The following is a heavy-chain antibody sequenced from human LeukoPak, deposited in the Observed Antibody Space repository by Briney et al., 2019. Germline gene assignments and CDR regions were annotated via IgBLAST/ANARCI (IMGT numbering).Heavy chain of an antibody. CDR3: ARGNYCSSTSCYYFDY. CDR1: GFTFDDYG. Sequence: PGGSLRLSCAGSGFTFDDYGMSWVRQAPGKGLEWVSGINWNGGSTGYADSVKGRFTISRDNAKNSLYLQMNSLRAEDTALYYCARGNYCSSTSCYYFDYWGQGTLVTVSS. CDR2: INWNGGST. J-gene: IGHJ4*02. D-gene: IGHD2-2*01. V-gene: IGHV3-20*04.